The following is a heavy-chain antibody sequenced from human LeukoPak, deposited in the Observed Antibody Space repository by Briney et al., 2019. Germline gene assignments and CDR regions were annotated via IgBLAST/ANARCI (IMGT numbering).Heavy chain of an antibody. CDR2: IYYSGST. CDR1: GGSISSYY. J-gene: IGHJ4*02. CDR3: ARGVRWLQHFDY. V-gene: IGHV4-59*01. D-gene: IGHD5-24*01. Sequence: PSETLSLTCTVSGGSISSYYWSWIRQPPGKGLEWIGYIYYSGSTYYNPSLKSRVTISVDTSKNQFSLKLSSVTAADTAVYYCARGVRWLQHFDYWGQGTLVTVSS.